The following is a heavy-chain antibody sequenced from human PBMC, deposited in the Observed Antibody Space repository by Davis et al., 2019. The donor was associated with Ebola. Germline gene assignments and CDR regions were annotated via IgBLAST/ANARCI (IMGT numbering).Heavy chain of an antibody. D-gene: IGHD5-18*01. CDR3: TRGGYVDTAMVTFNWFDP. CDR1: AGSISSSNYY. V-gene: IGHV4-39*01. J-gene: IGHJ5*02. CDR2: IYYSGST. Sequence: PSETLSLTCTVSAGSISSSNYYWGWIRQPPGKGLEWIGSIYYSGSTYYNPSLKSRVTISVDTSKNQFSLKLSSVTAADTAVYYCTRGGYVDTAMVTFNWFDPWGQGTLVTVSS.